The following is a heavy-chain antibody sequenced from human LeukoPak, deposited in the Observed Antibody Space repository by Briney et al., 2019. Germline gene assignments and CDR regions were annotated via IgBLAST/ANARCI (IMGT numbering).Heavy chain of an antibody. D-gene: IGHD3-22*01. CDR2: ITPIFGAP. V-gene: IGHV1-69*13. CDR3: ARDAGIYGNSDYYYLY. J-gene: IGHJ4*02. CDR1: GGTFNRYA. Sequence: ASVKVSCKASGGTFNRYAISWVRQAPGQGRQWMGAITPIFGAPNYARRFQGRLKITADASTSTAYMELSRLTSDDTAIYYCARDAGIYGNSDYYYLYWGQGTLVTVSS.